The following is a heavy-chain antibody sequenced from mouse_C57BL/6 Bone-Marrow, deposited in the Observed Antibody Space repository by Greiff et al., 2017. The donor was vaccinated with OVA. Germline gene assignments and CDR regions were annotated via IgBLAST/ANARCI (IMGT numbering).Heavy chain of an antibody. J-gene: IGHJ4*01. CDR2: IDPSDSYT. CDR1: GYTFTSYW. V-gene: IGHV1-69*01. D-gene: IGHD1-1*02. CDR3: AKEGIYGRMDY. Sequence: QVQLKQPGAELVMPGASVKLSCKASGYTFTSYWMHWVKQRPGQGLEWIGEIDPSDSYTNYNQKFKGKSTLTVDKSSSTAYMQLSSLTSEDSAVYYCAKEGIYGRMDYWGQGTSVTVSS.